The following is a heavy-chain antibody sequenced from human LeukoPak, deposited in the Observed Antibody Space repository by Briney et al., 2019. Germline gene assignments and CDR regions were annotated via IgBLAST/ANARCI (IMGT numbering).Heavy chain of an antibody. D-gene: IGHD1-26*01. Sequence: GGSLRLSCAASGFTFSNYWMGWVRQAPGKGLEWVANIKQDGSQKYFGDSVKGRFTISRDNAENSLFLQMSSLRDEDTAVYYCTRDSGSYHFDSCWGQGTLVTVSS. CDR1: GFTFSNYW. J-gene: IGHJ4*02. CDR2: IKQDGSQK. V-gene: IGHV3-7*01. CDR3: TRDSGSYHFDSC.